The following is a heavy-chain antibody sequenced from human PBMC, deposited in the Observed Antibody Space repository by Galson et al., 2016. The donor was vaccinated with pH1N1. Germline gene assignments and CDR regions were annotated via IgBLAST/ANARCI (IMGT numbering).Heavy chain of an antibody. CDR1: GGSINNYY. CDR2: IHSNGAT. CDR3: TRGRASSGERVFDY. D-gene: IGHD3-16*01. J-gene: IGHJ4*02. Sequence: SETLSLTCIVSGGSINNYYWSWIRQPPGRGLEWIGFIHSNGATNYKPSLKSRLTMSIDTSKNQFSLRLSSVTAADTAIYYCTRGRASSGERVFDYWGQGALVTVSS. V-gene: IGHV4-4*09.